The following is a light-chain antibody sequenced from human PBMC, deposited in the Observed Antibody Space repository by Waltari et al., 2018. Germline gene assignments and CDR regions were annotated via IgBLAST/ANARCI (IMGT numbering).Light chain of an antibody. CDR3: SSFTSSTTGI. Sequence: SALTQPDSVSGSPGQSITISCSGISSDSGGYEYVSWYQQHPGKAPKVIIYDVTNRPSGVSNRFSVSKSGSSASLTISGLQAEDEADYYCSSFTSSTTGIFGGGTKLTVL. CDR1: SSDSGGYEY. CDR2: DVT. V-gene: IGLV2-14*01. J-gene: IGLJ2*01.